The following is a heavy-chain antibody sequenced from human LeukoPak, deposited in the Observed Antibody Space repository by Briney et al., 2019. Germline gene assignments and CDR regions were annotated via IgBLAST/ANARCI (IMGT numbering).Heavy chain of an antibody. CDR2: IPGTDDNT. J-gene: IGHJ4*02. CDR3: AKVPMTSSNYYSDS. V-gene: IGHV3-23*01. Sequence: GGSLKLSCTASGFTFSNYDMDWVRQAPGKGLEWASVIPGTDDNTYYVHSVKGRFTVSRDNSRNTLYLQMSSLRAEDTALYYCAKVPMTSSNYYSDSLGQGTLVTVSS. CDR1: GFTFSNYD. D-gene: IGHD1-1*01.